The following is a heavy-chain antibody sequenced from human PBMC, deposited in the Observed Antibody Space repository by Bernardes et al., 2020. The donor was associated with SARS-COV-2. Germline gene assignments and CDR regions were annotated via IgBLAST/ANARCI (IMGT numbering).Heavy chain of an antibody. J-gene: IGHJ4*02. CDR2: IDYSGST. D-gene: IGHD3-10*01. CDR3: ARHYRGSGSKSPLFDY. Sequence: SETLSLTCTVSDGSLSSDFWSWIRQSPGKGLEWIGYIDYSGSTNYNPSLKSRVTISVDTSKKHFSLKLGSVTAADTAVYYCARHYRGSGSKSPLFDYWGQGTLVTVSS. V-gene: IGHV4-59*08. CDR1: DGSLSSDF.